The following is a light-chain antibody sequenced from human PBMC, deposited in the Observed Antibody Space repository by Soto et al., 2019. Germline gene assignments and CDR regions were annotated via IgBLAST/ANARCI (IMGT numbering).Light chain of an antibody. Sequence: DNQLTQSPSSISASVGDRVTITCRASQAVNSWLAWFQQKPGMAPKLVIYDVSSLQSGVPSRFSGSGSGTEFTLTISSLQPDDSATYFCQQYNSYSWTFGQGTKVDIK. J-gene: IGKJ1*01. CDR3: QQYNSYSWT. CDR1: QAVNSW. V-gene: IGKV1-5*01. CDR2: DVS.